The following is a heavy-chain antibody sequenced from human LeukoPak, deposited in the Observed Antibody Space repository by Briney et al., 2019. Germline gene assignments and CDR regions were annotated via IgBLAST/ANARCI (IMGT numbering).Heavy chain of an antibody. CDR2: IKSDGKIT. CDR1: GFTFNNYW. J-gene: IGHJ4*02. D-gene: IGHD2-21*02. V-gene: IGHV3-74*01. Sequence: GKSLRLSCAASGFTFNNYWMHWVRQAPGKGLVWVSRIKSDGKITTYADSVKGRFTTSRDNSKNTLYLQMNSLRAEDTAVYYCAKDPRAYCGGDCYGAFDYWGQGTLVTVSS. CDR3: AKDPRAYCGGDCYGAFDY.